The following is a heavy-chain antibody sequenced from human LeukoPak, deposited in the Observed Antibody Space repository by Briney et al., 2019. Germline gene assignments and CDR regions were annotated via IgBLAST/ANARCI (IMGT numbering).Heavy chain of an antibody. J-gene: IGHJ4*02. CDR1: GGTFSSYA. CDR2: IIPIFGTA. V-gene: IGHV1-69*13. D-gene: IGHD6-19*01. Sequence: SVKVSCKASGGTFSSYAISWVRQAPGQGLEWMGGIIPIFGTANYAQKFQGRVTITADESTSTAYMELSSLRSEDTAVYYCARYSGWYFSSNHELDYWGQGTLVTVSP. CDR3: ARYSGWYFSSNHELDY.